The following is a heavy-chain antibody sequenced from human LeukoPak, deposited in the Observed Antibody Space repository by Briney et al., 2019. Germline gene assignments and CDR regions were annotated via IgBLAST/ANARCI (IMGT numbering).Heavy chain of an antibody. CDR1: GFTFSSYG. CDR3: ARDEFRKVAAAVPDY. V-gene: IGHV3-33*01. CDR2: IWYDGSNK. Sequence: QPGRSLRLSCAASGFTFSSYGMHWVRQAPGKGLEWVAVIWYDGSNKYYADSVKGRFTISRDNSKNTLYLQMNSLRAEDTAVYYCARDEFRKVAAAVPDYWGREPWSPSPQ. D-gene: IGHD6-13*01. J-gene: IGHJ4*02.